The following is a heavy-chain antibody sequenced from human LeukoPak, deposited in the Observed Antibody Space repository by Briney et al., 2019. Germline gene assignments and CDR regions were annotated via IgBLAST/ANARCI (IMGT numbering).Heavy chain of an antibody. CDR3: ARGGGSSSWYFRGDFDY. V-gene: IGHV3-23*01. CDR1: GFTFSSYA. CDR2: ISGSGGST. Sequence: QTGGSLRLSCAASGFTFSSYAMSWVRQVPGKGLEWVSAISGSGGSTYYADSVKGRFTISRDNAKNSLYLQMSSLRAEDTAVYYCARGGGSSSWYFRGDFDYWGQGTLVTVSS. D-gene: IGHD6-13*01. J-gene: IGHJ4*02.